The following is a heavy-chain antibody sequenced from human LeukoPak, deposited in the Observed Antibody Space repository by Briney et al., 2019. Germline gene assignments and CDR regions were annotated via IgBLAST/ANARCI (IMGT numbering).Heavy chain of an antibody. CDR3: ARDLGADSIGHYYTFDY. CDR2: ISSDGSNK. CDR1: AFTFSRYG. V-gene: IGHV3-30*03. Sequence: PGGSLRLSCAASAFTFSRYGIHWVRQAPGKGLEWVAVISSDGSNKYYVDSVKGRFTLSRDNSKNTLYLQMNSLRAEDTALYYCARDLGADSIGHYYTFDYWGQGTLVTVSA. D-gene: IGHD3-22*01. J-gene: IGHJ4*02.